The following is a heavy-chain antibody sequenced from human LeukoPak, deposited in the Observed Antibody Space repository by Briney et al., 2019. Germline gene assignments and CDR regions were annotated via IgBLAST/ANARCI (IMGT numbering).Heavy chain of an antibody. CDR3: ARGIEVVVIGSYYFDY. CDR1: EITVTSNY. CDR2: IYSGGST. J-gene: IGHJ4*02. Sequence: GGSLRLSCAASEITVTSNYMIWVRQAPGKGLEWVSLIYSGGSTYYADSVKGRFTISRDISNNTLYLQMNRLRAEDTAVYYCARGIEVVVIGSYYFDYWGQGTLVTVSS. V-gene: IGHV3-66*01. D-gene: IGHD3-22*01.